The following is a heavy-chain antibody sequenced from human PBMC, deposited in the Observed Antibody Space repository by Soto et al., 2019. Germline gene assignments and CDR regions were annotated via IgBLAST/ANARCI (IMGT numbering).Heavy chain of an antibody. CDR1: GFTFSSYA. CDR3: AKGKDIVVVPEY. V-gene: IGHV3-23*01. CDR2: ISGSGGST. J-gene: IGHJ4*02. Sequence: EVQLLESGGGLVQPGGSLRLSCAASGFTFSSYAMSWVRQAPGKGLEWVSAISGSGGSTYYADSVKGRFTISRDNSKNTLYLQRNSVRAEDTAVDYCAKGKDIVVVPEYWGQGSLVTDSS. D-gene: IGHD2-2*01.